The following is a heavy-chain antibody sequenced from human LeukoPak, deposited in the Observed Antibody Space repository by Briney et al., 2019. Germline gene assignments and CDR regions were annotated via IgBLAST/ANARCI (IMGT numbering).Heavy chain of an antibody. CDR2: ISNSGDST. D-gene: IGHD3-9*01. CDR3: ARDLTGHYY. V-gene: IGHV3-48*03. J-gene: IGHJ4*02. Sequence: GGSLRLSCAASGFTFSSYEMNWVRQAPGKGLEWVSYISNSGDSTYYADSVKGRFTISRDNAKNSLYLQMNSLRAEDTAVYYCARDLTGHYYWGQGTLVTVSS. CDR1: GFTFSSYE.